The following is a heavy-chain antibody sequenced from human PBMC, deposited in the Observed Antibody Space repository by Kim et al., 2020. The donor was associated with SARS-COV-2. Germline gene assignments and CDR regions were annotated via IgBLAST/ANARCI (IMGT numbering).Heavy chain of an antibody. CDR3: ARGRRQLWYFDY. CDR1: GFTFSSYA. CDR2: ISYDGSNK. J-gene: IGHJ4*02. D-gene: IGHD5-18*01. V-gene: IGHV3-30*04. Sequence: GGSLRLSCAASGFTFSSYAMHWVRQAPGKGLEWVAVISYDGSNKYYADSVKGRFTISRDNSKNTLYLQMNSLRAEDTAVYYCARGRRQLWYFDYWGQGTLVTVSS.